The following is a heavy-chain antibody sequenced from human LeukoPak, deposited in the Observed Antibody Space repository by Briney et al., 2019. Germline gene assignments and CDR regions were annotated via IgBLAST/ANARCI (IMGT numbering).Heavy chain of an antibody. CDR2: ISYDGSNK. J-gene: IGHJ6*02. V-gene: IGHV3-30*03. CDR1: GFTFSSYG. D-gene: IGHD1-1*01. CDR3: ARDGTSYGMDV. Sequence: GGSLRLSCAASGFTFSSYGIHWVRQAPGKGLEWVAFISYDGSNKYYADSVKGRFTISRDNSQNTVYLQMNSLRGEDTAVYYCARDGTSYGMDVWGQGTTVTVSS.